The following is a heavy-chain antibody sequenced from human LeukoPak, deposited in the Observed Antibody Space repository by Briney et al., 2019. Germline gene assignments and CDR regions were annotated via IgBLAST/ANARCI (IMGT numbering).Heavy chain of an antibody. D-gene: IGHD2-2*01. CDR3: AKDTRNVVVPAAEIIHDDY. J-gene: IGHJ4*02. CDR2: ISGSGGST. V-gene: IGHV3-23*01. CDR1: GFTFSSYA. Sequence: PGGSLRLSCAASGFTFSSYAMSWVRQAPGKGLEWVSAISGSGGSTYYADSVKGRFTISRDNSKNTLYLQMNSLRAEDTAVYYCAKDTRNVVVPAAEIIHDDYWGQGTLVTVSS.